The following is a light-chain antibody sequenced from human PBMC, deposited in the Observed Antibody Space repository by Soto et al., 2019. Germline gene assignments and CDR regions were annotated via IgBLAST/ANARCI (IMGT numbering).Light chain of an antibody. CDR1: QGISAW. V-gene: IGKV1D-12*01. CDR3: QQANSFPIT. Sequence: DIQMTQSPSSVSASVGDRVTITCRASQGISAWLAWYQQKPGKAPKLLIYAASSLQSGGPSRFSRQGLGQELTLSVSSLQPTYFATYYFQQANSFPITFGHGTRLES. J-gene: IGKJ5*01. CDR2: AAS.